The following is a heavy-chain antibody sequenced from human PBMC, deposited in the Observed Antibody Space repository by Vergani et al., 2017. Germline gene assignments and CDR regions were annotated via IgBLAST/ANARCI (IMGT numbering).Heavy chain of an antibody. CDR2: IYHSGST. CDR3: ARVAGTYCGGDCYSAYYYYMDV. J-gene: IGHJ6*03. CDR1: GYSISSGYY. D-gene: IGHD2-21*01. V-gene: IGHV4-38-2*02. Sequence: QVQLQESGPGLVKPSETLSLTCTVSGYSISSGYYWGWIRQPPGKGLEWIGSIYHSGSTYFNPSLKSRVTISVDRSKNQFSLRLSSVTAADTALYYCARVAGTYCGGDCYSAYYYYMDVWGKGTTVTVSS.